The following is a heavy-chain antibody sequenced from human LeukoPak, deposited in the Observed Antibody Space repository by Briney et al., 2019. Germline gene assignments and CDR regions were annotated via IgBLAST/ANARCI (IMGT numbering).Heavy chain of an antibody. Sequence: GGSLRLSCAASGFTFSSYSMNWVRQAPGKGLEWVSSISSSSSYIYYADSVKGRFTISRDNAKNSLYLQMNSPRAEDTAVYYCARDSVVRVERADYWGQGTLVTVSS. CDR2: ISSSSSYI. CDR1: GFTFSSYS. J-gene: IGHJ4*02. CDR3: ARDSVVRVERADY. V-gene: IGHV3-21*01. D-gene: IGHD3-3*01.